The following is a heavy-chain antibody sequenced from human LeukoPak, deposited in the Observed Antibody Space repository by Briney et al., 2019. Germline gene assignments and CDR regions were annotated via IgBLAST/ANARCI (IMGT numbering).Heavy chain of an antibody. CDR3: ARDWPPVADQLLNNWFDP. D-gene: IGHD2-2*01. J-gene: IGHJ5*02. V-gene: IGHV1-69*13. CDR2: IIPIFGTA. CDR1: GGTFSSYA. Sequence: GASVKVSCKASGGTFSSYAISWVRQAPGQGLEWMGGIIPIFGTANYAQKFQGRVTITADESTSTAYMELSSLKSEDTAVYYCARDWPPVADQLLNNWFDPWGQGTLVTVSS.